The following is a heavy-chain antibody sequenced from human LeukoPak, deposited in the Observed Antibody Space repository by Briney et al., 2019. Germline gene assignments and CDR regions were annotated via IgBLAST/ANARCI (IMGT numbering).Heavy chain of an antibody. V-gene: IGHV4-34*01. CDR3: ARGEDHGVLWFGESLYGMDV. D-gene: IGHD3-10*01. Sequence: PSETLSLTCAVYGGSFSGYYWSWIRQPPGKGLEGIGEINHSGSTNYNPSLKSRVTISVDTSKNQFSLKLSSVTAADTAVYYCARGEDHGVLWFGESLYGMDVWGKGTTVTVSS. CDR2: INHSGST. CDR1: GGSFSGYY. J-gene: IGHJ6*04.